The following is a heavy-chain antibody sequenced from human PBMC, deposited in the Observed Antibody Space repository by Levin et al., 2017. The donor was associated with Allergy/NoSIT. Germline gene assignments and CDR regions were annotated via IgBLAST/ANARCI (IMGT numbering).Heavy chain of an antibody. CDR3: AKDHPGPGTTGWYYYYGMDV. D-gene: IGHD1-1*01. J-gene: IGHJ6*02. CDR1: GFTFSSYG. V-gene: IGHV3-30*18. CDR2: ISYDGSNK. Sequence: SCAASGFTFSSYGMHWVRQAPGKGLEWVAVISYDGSNKYYADSVKGRFTISRDNSKNTLYLQMNSLRAEDTAVYYCAKDHPGPGTTGWYYYYGMDVWGQGTTVTVSS.